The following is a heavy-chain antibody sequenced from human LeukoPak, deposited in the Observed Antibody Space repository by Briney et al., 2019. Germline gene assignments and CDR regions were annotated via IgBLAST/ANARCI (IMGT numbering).Heavy chain of an antibody. V-gene: IGHV1-2*02. J-gene: IGHJ5*02. Sequence: AASVKVSCKASGYTFTSYGISWVRQAPGQGLEWMGWINSNSGGTNYAQKFQGRVTMTRDTSISTAYMDLSRLRSDDTAVYYCASWRTRGPLLHLGVTNWFDPWGQGTLVTVSS. CDR1: GYTFTSYG. CDR2: INSNSGGT. D-gene: IGHD3-16*01. CDR3: ASWRTRGPLLHLGVTNWFDP.